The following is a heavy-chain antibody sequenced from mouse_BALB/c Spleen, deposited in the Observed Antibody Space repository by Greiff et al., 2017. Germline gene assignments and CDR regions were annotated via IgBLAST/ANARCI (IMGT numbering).Heavy chain of an antibody. CDR3: ARHGNYVRYAMDY. CDR2: INPSTGYT. V-gene: IGHV1-7*01. CDR1: GYTFTSYW. J-gene: IGHJ4*01. Sequence: LQESGAELAKPGASVKMSCKASGYTFTSYWMHWVKQRPGQGLEWIGYINPSTGYTEYNQKFKDKATLTADKSSSTAYMQLSSLTSEDSAVYYCARHGNYVRYAMDYWGQGTSVTVSS. D-gene: IGHD2-1*01.